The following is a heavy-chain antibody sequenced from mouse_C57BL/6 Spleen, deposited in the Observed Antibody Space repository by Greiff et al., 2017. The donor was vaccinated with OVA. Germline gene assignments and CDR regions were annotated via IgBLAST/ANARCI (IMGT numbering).Heavy chain of an antibody. CDR1: GYTFTDYE. D-gene: IGHD2-1*01. CDR2: IDPETGGT. J-gene: IGHJ1*03. Sequence: VQLQQSGAELVRPGASVTLSCKASGYTFTDYEMHWVKQTPVHGLEWIGAIDPETGGTAYNQKFKGKAILTADKSSSTAYMELRSRTSKDSAVYYCTRGYGNYEGYFDVWGTGTTVTVSS. V-gene: IGHV1-15*01. CDR3: TRGYGNYEGYFDV.